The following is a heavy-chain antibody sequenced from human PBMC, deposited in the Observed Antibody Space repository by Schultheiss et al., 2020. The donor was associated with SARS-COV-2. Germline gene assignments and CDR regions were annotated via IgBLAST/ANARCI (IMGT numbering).Heavy chain of an antibody. D-gene: IGHD3-10*01. J-gene: IGHJ6*02. V-gene: IGHV4-38-2*01. Sequence: SQTLSLTCAVSGDSISSGYYWGWIRQPPGKGLEWIGSIYHSGSTYYNPSLKSRVTISVDTSKNQFSLKLSSVTAADTAVYYCARVYYGSGTSYYYYYGMDVWGQGTTVTVSS. CDR3: ARVYYGSGTSYYYYYGMDV. CDR1: GDSISSGYY. CDR2: IYHSGST.